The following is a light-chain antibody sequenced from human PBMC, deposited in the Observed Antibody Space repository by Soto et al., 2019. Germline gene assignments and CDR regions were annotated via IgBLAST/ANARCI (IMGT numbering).Light chain of an antibody. J-gene: IGKJ1*01. CDR1: QSISSG. V-gene: IGKV1-5*01. CDR2: DAS. CDR3: QQYNSSPWT. Sequence: DIQMTQSPSTLSASVGDRVTITCRASQSISSGLAWYQQKPGKAPKLLIYDASRLESGVPSRFSGSGSGTEFTLTISSLQPDYFATYYCQQYNSSPWTFGQGTKVEIK.